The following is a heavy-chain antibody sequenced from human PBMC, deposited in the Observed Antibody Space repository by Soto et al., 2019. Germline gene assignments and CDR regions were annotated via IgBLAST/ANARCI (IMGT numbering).Heavy chain of an antibody. CDR1: GCSFTSYW. J-gene: IGHJ6*02. Sequence: GESLKISCRGSGCSFTSYWISWVRQMPGKGLEWMGRIDPSDSYTNYSPSFQGHVTISADKSISTAYLQWSSLKASDTAMYYCARDYCSGGSCYFYYYGMDVWGQGTTVTVSS. CDR2: IDPSDSYT. CDR3: ARDYCSGGSCYFYYYGMDV. V-gene: IGHV5-10-1*01. D-gene: IGHD2-15*01.